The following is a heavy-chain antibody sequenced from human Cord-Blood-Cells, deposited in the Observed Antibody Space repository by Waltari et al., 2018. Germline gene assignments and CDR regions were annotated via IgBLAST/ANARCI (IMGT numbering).Heavy chain of an antibody. CDR3: ARVGGITIFGVVDY. Sequence: QVQLQESGPGLVKPSQTLSLTCPVSGGSISSGGYYWSWTRQHPGKGLEWIGYIYYSGSTYYNPSLKSRVTISVDTSKNQFSLKLSSVTAADTAVYYCARVGGITIFGVVDYWGQGTLVTVSS. D-gene: IGHD3-3*01. J-gene: IGHJ4*02. CDR2: IYYSGST. CDR1: GGSISSGGYY. V-gene: IGHV4-31*03.